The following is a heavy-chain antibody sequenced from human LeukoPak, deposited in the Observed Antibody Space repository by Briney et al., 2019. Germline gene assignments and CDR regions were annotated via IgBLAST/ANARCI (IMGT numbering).Heavy chain of an antibody. J-gene: IGHJ5*02. CDR1: GFTFSSYS. CDR2: ISSSSSYI. CDR3: ARGRYYGSGREDWFDP. D-gene: IGHD3-10*01. V-gene: IGHV3-21*01. Sequence: GGSLRLSCAASGFTFSSYSMNWVRQAPGKGLEWVSSISSSSSYIYYADSVKGRFTISRDNAKNSLYLQMNSLRAEDTAVYYCARGRYYGSGREDWFDPWGQGTLVTVSS.